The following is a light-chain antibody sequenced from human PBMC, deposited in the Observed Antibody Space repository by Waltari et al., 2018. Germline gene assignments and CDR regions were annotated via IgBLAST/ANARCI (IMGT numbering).Light chain of an antibody. Sequence: QSALTQPPSASGSPGQSVTISCTGTSSDVGGYNYVSWYQQHPGKAPKLMIYEVSKWPSGVPDRFSGSKSGNTASLTVSGLQAEDEADYYCSSYAGSNKGVFGGGTKLTVL. V-gene: IGLV2-8*01. CDR2: EVS. CDR3: SSYAGSNKGV. J-gene: IGLJ3*02. CDR1: SSDVGGYNY.